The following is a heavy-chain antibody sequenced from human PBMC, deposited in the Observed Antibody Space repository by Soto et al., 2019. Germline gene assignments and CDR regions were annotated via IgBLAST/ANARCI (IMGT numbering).Heavy chain of an antibody. Sequence: PSETLSLTCTVSDDSLTTNKYAWTGVRQNPEKGLEWIGYVYSNGNTRSSPSLQSRVSMSVDTSKSHFSLRLSSVTAADTAVYFCARASYFRPSGSYYFVSWGQGTLVTVSS. V-gene: IGHV4-31*03. D-gene: IGHD3-10*01. CDR3: ARASYFRPSGSYYFVS. J-gene: IGHJ4*02. CDR2: VYSNGNT. CDR1: DDSLTTNKYA.